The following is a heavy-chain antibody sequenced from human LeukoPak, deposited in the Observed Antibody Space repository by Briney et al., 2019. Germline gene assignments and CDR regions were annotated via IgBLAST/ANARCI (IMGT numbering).Heavy chain of an antibody. CDR2: ITSGVGIT. CDR3: AKGDYYDLDY. D-gene: IGHD3-22*01. V-gene: IGHV3-23*01. J-gene: IGHJ4*02. CDR1: GFTFSSYE. Sequence: LAGGSLRLSCAASGFTFSSYEMNWVRQAPGKGLEWVSIITSGVGITYYADSVKGRFTISRDNSRNTLYLQMNSLTAEDTAVYYCAKGDYYDLDYWGQGTLVTVSS.